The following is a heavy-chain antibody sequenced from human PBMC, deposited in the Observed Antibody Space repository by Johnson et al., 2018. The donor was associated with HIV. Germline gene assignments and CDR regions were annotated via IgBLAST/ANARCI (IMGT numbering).Heavy chain of an antibody. V-gene: IGHV3-20*04. J-gene: IGHJ3*02. D-gene: IGHD5-18*01. CDR3: AAVDTVMVTGAFDI. CDR1: GFTFDDYG. CDR2: INWDGDRT. Sequence: EVQLVESGGGVERPGGSLRLSCATSGFTFDDYGMSWVRQVPGKGLEWVSGINWDGDRTGYADSVKGRFTISRDNSKNTLYLQMNSLRAEDTAVYYCAAVDTVMVTGAFDIWGQGTMVTVSS.